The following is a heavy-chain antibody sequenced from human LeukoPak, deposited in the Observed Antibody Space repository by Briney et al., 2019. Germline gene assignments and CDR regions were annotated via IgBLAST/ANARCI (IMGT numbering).Heavy chain of an antibody. CDR1: GFTFGSYS. J-gene: IGHJ4*02. CDR2: ISSSSSYI. CDR3: ARGGTTVLHYFDY. D-gene: IGHD2-2*01. V-gene: IGHV3-21*01. Sequence: PGGSLRLSCAASGFTFGSYSMNWVRQAPGKGLEWVSSISSSSSYIYYADSVKGRFTISRDNAKNSLYLQMNSLRAEDTAVYYCARGGTTVLHYFDYWGQGTLVTVSS.